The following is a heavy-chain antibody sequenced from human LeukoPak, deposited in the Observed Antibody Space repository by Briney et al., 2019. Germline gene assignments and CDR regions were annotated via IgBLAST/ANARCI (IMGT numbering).Heavy chain of an antibody. CDR1: GFTLSDYY. CDR3: ARGPYISGSSADY. V-gene: IGHV3-11*06. CDR2: ISSSDTYT. Sequence: SGGSLRLSCAASGFTLSDYYMSWIRQAPGKGLGWVSYISSSDTYTNYADSVKGRFTISRDNAKNSLYLQMNSLRAEDTAVYYCARGPYISGSSADYWGQGTLVTVLS. D-gene: IGHD6-19*01. J-gene: IGHJ4*02.